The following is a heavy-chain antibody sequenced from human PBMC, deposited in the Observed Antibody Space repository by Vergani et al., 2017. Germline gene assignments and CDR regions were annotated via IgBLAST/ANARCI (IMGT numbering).Heavy chain of an antibody. J-gene: IGHJ4*02. Sequence: QVQLVQSGAEVKKPGSSVKVSCKASGGTFSSYAISWVRQAPGQGLEWMGGIIPFFGTANYAQNFQGRVTITADKSTSTAYIELSSLRSEDTAVYYCASRHGVVVAATVGYWGQGTLVTVSS. V-gene: IGHV1-69*06. CDR3: ASRHGVVVAATVGY. D-gene: IGHD2-15*01. CDR2: IIPFFGTA. CDR1: GGTFSSYA.